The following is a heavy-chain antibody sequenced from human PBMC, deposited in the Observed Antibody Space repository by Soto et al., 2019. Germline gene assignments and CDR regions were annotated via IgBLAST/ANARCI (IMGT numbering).Heavy chain of an antibody. V-gene: IGHV4-4*02. J-gene: IGHJ6*02. CDR3: ARDPGDLQDYYYYGMDV. Sequence: SETLSLTCAVSGGSISSSNWWSWVRQPPGKGLEWIGEIYHSGSTNYNPSLKSRVTISVDKSKNQFSLKLSSVTAADTAVYYCARDPGDLQDYYYYGMDVWGQGTTVTVSS. CDR2: IYHSGST. CDR1: GGSISSSNW. D-gene: IGHD3-16*01.